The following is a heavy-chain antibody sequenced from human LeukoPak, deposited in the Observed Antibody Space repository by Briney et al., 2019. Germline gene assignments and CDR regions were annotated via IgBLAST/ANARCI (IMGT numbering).Heavy chain of an antibody. V-gene: IGHV3-74*01. D-gene: IGHD4-17*01. CDR3: ASWSSTVPTFDY. J-gene: IGHJ4*02. CDR1: GFTFSRYW. Sequence: GGSLRLSCAASGFTFSRYWMHWVRQAPGKGLVWVSRINSDGSSTSYADSVKGRFTISRDNAKNTLYLQMNSLRAEDTAVYYCASWSSTVPTFDYWGQGTLVTVSS. CDR2: INSDGSST.